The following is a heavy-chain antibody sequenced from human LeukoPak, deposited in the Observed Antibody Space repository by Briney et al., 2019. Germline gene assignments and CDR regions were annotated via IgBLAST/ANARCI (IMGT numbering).Heavy chain of an antibody. J-gene: IGHJ6*02. D-gene: IGHD3-10*01. CDR2: ISGSGGST. CDR3: AKGEYYYGSGSPIPDV. CDR1: GFNLGRYA. V-gene: IGHV3-23*01. Sequence: GGSLRLSCAASGFNLGRYAMSWVRQAPGRGLEWVSAISGSGGSTYYADSVKGRFTISRDNSKNTLYLQMNSLRAEDTAVYYCAKGEYYYGSGSPIPDVWGQGTTVTVSS.